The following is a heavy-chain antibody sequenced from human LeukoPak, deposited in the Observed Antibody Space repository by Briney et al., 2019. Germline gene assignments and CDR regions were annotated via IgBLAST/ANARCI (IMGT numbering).Heavy chain of an antibody. D-gene: IGHD3-10*01. CDR1: GYTFTSYY. Sequence: ASVKVSCKASGYTFTSYYMHWVRQAPGRGLEWMGIINPSGGSTSYAQKFQGRVTMTRDTSTSTAYMELSSLRSEDTAVYYCAREGDYYGSGSYYNVWFDPWGQGTLVTVSS. CDR2: INPSGGST. V-gene: IGHV1-46*01. J-gene: IGHJ5*02. CDR3: AREGDYYGSGSYYNVWFDP.